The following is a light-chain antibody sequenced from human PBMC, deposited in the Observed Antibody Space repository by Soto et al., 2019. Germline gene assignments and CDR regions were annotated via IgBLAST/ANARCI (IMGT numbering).Light chain of an antibody. J-gene: IGKJ2*01. CDR2: KAS. CDR3: QQSYSSLVYT. V-gene: IGKV1-39*01. CDR1: QNIGNS. Sequence: DIQMTQSPSSLSASVGDRVTITCRASQNIGNSLNWYQQKPGKAPTDLIYKASTMQGGVPSRFSGSGTGTDFTLPISSLQHEDSATYYCQQSYSSLVYTFGPGTKLEIK.